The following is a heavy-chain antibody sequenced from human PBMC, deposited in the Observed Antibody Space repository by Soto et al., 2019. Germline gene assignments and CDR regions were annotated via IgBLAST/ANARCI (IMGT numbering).Heavy chain of an antibody. CDR3: AREGSGSYYNPYYFDY. CDR1: GFTFSSYS. J-gene: IGHJ4*02. V-gene: IGHV3-48*01. CDR2: ISSSSSTI. Sequence: GGSLRLSCAASGFTFSSYSMNWVRQAPGKGLEWVSYISSSSSTIYYADSVKGRFTISRDNAKNSLYLQMNSLRAEDTAVYYCAREGSGSYYNPYYFDYWGQGTLVTVSS. D-gene: IGHD3-10*01.